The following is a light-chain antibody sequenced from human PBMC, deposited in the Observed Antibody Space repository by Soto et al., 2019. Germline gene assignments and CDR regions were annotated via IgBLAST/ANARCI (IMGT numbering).Light chain of an antibody. CDR1: QSVSSSY. Sequence: ESVLTQSAGTLSLSPRERATLSCRASQSVSSSYLAWYQQKPGQAPRLLIYGASSRATGIPDRFSGSGSGTDFTLTISRLEPEDFAVYYCQQYGSSPTTFCQGTKVDIK. V-gene: IGKV3-20*01. CDR2: GAS. J-gene: IGKJ1*01. CDR3: QQYGSSPTT.